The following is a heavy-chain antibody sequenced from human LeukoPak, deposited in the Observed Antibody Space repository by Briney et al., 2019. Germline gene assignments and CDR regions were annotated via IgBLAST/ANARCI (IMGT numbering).Heavy chain of an antibody. Sequence: PGGSLRLSCAASGFTFSIFSMNWVRQAPGKGLEWVSAISGSGGSTYYSDSVKGRFTLSRDNSKNTVYLQMNSLRAEDTAVYYCAKGGSAYSLTSPFDYWGQGTLVTVSS. CDR2: ISGSGGST. V-gene: IGHV3-23*01. D-gene: IGHD3-22*01. J-gene: IGHJ4*02. CDR1: GFTFSIFS. CDR3: AKGGSAYSLTSPFDY.